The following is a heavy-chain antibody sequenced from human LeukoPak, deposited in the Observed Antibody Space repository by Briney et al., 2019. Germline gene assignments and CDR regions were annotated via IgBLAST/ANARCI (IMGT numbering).Heavy chain of an antibody. CDR1: GFTFSSYA. CDR3: ARDRFDVGAADYMDV. J-gene: IGHJ6*03. Sequence: GGSLRLSCAASGFTFSSYAMHWVRQAPGKGREWVAVISYDGSNKYYADSVKGRLTISRDNSKNTLYLQMNSLRAEDTAVYYCARDRFDVGAADYMDVWGKGTTVTVSS. D-gene: IGHD6-13*01. CDR2: ISYDGSNK. V-gene: IGHV3-30*01.